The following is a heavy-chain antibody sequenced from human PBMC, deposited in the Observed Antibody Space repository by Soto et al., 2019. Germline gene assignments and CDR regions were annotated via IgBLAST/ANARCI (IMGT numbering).Heavy chain of an antibody. Sequence: GESLKISCKGSGYSFTSYWISWVRQMPGKGLEWMGRIDPSDSYTNYSPSFQGHVTISADKSISTAYLQWSSLEASDTAMYYCARPINGDPDAFDIWGQGTMVT. V-gene: IGHV5-10-1*01. J-gene: IGHJ3*02. CDR1: GYSFTSYW. CDR2: IDPSDSYT. D-gene: IGHD4-17*01. CDR3: ARPINGDPDAFDI.